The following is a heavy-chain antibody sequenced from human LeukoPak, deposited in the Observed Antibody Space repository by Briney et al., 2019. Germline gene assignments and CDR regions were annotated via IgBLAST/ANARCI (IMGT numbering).Heavy chain of an antibody. V-gene: IGHV1-18*01. J-gene: IGHJ1*01. CDR2: ISAYNGNT. CDR3: ARDSSEFRSLIFH. CDR1: GYTFTSYG. Sequence: ASVKVSCKASGYTFTSYGISWVRQAPGQGLEWMGWISAYNGNTNYAQKLQGRVTITADESTSTAYMELSSLRSEDTAVYYCARDSSEFRSLIFHWGQGTLVTVSS. D-gene: IGHD3-9*01.